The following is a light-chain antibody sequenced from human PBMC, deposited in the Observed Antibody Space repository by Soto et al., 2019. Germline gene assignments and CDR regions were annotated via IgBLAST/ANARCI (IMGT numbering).Light chain of an antibody. J-gene: IGLJ1*01. V-gene: IGLV2-14*01. CDR1: TRDIAGYNY. CDR2: EVS. Sequence: QSVLTQPASVSGSLGQSITISCTGTTRDIAGYNYISWYQQLPGKAPKLMIYEVSNRPSGVSNRFSGSKSGNTASLTISGLQAEDEADYYCSSYTSSSTLYVFGTGTKVTV. CDR3: SSYTSSSTLYV.